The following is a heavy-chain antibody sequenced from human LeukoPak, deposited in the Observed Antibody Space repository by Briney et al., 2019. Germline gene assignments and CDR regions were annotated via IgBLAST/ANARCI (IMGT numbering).Heavy chain of an antibody. CDR3: AKDIGSYYDY. CDR1: GFTFSTYA. CDR2: ISFDGVNT. J-gene: IGHJ4*02. V-gene: IGHV3-30*04. D-gene: IGHD3-10*01. Sequence: GGSLRLSCAASGFTFSTYAIHWVRQAPGKGLEWVAVISFDGVNTFYADSVKGRFTISRDNSKNTLYLEMNSLRAEDTAVYYCAKDIGSYYDYWGQGILVTVSS.